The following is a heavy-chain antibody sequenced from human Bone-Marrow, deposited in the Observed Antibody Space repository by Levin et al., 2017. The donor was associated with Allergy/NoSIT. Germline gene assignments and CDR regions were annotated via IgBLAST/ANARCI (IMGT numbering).Heavy chain of an antibody. V-gene: IGHV1-18*01. CDR1: GYTFTSYG. CDR3: ARDPYFRGGPNDAFDI. J-gene: IGHJ3*02. Sequence: ASVKVSCKASGYTFTSYGISWVRQAPGQGLEWMGWISAYNGNTNYAQKLQGRVTMTTDTSTSTAYMELRSLRSDDTAVYYCARDPYFRGGPNDAFDIWGQGTMVTVSS. CDR2: ISAYNGNT. D-gene: IGHD2/OR15-2a*01.